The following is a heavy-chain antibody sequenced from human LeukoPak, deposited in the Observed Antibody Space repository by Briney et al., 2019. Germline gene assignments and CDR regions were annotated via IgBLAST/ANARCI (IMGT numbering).Heavy chain of an antibody. J-gene: IGHJ5*02. CDR3: AREDCSSTSCYWFDP. Sequence: ASVKVSCKASGYTFTGYYMHWVRPAPGQGLEWMGWINPNSGGTNYAQKFQGRVTMTRDTSISTAYMELSRLRSDDTAVYYCAREDCSSTSCYWFDPWGQGTLVTVSS. CDR2: INPNSGGT. D-gene: IGHD2-2*01. CDR1: GYTFTGYY. V-gene: IGHV1-2*02.